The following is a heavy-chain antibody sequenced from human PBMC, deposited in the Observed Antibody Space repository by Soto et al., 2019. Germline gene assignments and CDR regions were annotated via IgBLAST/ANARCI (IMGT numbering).Heavy chain of an antibody. CDR2: ITPMFGTA. CDR1: GGTFSTYP. V-gene: IGHV1-69*06. Sequence: QVQLVQSGAEVKKPASSVKVSCKASGGTFSTYPISWVRQAPGQGLEWMGAITPMFGTADYAQKFQGGVTITADISTRTVYMELSSLRSEDTAVYYCAIHGGDGGGVWGQGTLVTVSS. D-gene: IGHD2-15*01. J-gene: IGHJ4*02. CDR3: AIHGGDGGGV.